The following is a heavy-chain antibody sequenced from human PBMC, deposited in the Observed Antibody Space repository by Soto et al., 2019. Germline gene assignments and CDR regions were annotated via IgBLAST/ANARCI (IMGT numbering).Heavy chain of an antibody. CDR3: ARGGAARPDY. Sequence: EVQLVNSGGGLVQPGGSLRLSCVASGFTFSSYGMNWVRQAPGKGLEWVSYISSGPVTTNYADSVKGRFIISRDNAKSSLYLQLNSLRDDDTAVYYCARGGAARPDYWGQGTLVIVSS. V-gene: IGHV3-48*02. D-gene: IGHD2-15*01. CDR1: GFTFSSYG. CDR2: ISSGPVTT. J-gene: IGHJ4*02.